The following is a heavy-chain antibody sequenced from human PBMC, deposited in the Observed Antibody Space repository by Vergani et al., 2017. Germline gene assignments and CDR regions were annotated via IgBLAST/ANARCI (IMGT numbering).Heavy chain of an antibody. J-gene: IGHJ6*03. CDR3: ARLYCSSTSCYSDYYYYMDV. CDR2: IYYSGST. V-gene: IGHV4-59*01. CDR1: GGSISSYY. D-gene: IGHD2-2*01. Sequence: QVQLQESGPGLVKPSETLSLTCTVSGGSISSYYWSWIRQPPGKGLEWIGYIYYSGSTNYNPSLKSRVTISVDTSKNQFSLKLSSVTAADTAVYYCARLYCSSTSCYSDYYYYMDVWGKGTTVTVSS.